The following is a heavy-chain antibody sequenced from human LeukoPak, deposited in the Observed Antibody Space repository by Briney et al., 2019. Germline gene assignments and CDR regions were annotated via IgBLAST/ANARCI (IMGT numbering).Heavy chain of an antibody. J-gene: IGHJ5*02. CDR1: GYTFTDYY. V-gene: IGHV1-2*02. CDR3: ARGVGYSNWFDP. D-gene: IGHD2-15*01. CDR2: VNPNRGDT. Sequence: ASVKVSCKASGYTFTDYYVLWLRQAPGQGLQWMGWVNPNRGDTNYAQKSQGRVTMTRDTSISTAYMGLVGLKSDAVSFYYCARGVGYSNWFDPWGQGTLVTVSS.